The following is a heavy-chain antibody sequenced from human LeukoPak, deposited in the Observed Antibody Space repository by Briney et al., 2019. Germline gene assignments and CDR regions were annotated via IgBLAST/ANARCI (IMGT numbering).Heavy chain of an antibody. CDR1: GHSFTSYW. CDR3: ARSPIAAAGTILDY. J-gene: IGHJ4*02. D-gene: IGHD6-13*01. Sequence: NHGESLKISCKGSGHSFTSYWSGWVRQMPGEGLEWMGIIYPGDSDTRYSPSFQGQVTISADKSISTAYLQWSSLKASDTAMYYCARSPIAAAGTILDYWGQGTLVTVSS. V-gene: IGHV5-51*01. CDR2: IYPGDSDT.